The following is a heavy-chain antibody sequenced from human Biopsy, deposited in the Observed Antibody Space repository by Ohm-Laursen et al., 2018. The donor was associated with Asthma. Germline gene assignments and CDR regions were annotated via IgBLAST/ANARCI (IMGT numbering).Heavy chain of an antibody. CDR3: ARGYSGSDRIVYYYSGLEV. J-gene: IGHJ6*02. CDR2: LIPVLGTP. Sequence: VASVKVSCKVSGDSFSNYAISWARQAPGQGLEWMGGLIPVLGTPDHAQMFEGRVTITADESTSTAYMELSSLSSEDTAVYYCARGYSGSDRIVYYYSGLEVWGQGTTVTVSS. CDR1: GDSFSNYA. V-gene: IGHV1-69*13. D-gene: IGHD5-12*01.